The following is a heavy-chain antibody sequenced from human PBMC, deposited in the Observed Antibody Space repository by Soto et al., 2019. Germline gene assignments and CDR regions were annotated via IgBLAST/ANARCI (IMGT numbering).Heavy chain of an antibody. CDR1: GYTFTSYV. CDR3: ARVGYGDYLYYYGMDG. Sequence: ASVKVSCKASGYTFTSYVISWVRQAPGQGLEWMGWISAYNGNTNYAQKLQGRVTMTTDTSTSTAYMELRSLRSDDTAVYYCARVGYGDYLYYYGMDGWGQGTTVTVSS. D-gene: IGHD4-17*01. V-gene: IGHV1-18*01. J-gene: IGHJ6*02. CDR2: ISAYNGNT.